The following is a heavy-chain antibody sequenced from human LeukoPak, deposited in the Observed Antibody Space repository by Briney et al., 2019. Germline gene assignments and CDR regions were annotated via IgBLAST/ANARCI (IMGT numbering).Heavy chain of an antibody. V-gene: IGHV3-23*01. D-gene: IGHD6-13*01. Sequence: GGSLRLSCAASGFTFSNAWMSWVRQAPGKGLEWVSAISGSGGSTYYADSVKGRFTISRDNSKNTLYLQMNSLRAEDTAVYYCAKDIAAAAPEYFQHWGQGTLVTVSS. J-gene: IGHJ1*01. CDR2: ISGSGGST. CDR3: AKDIAAAAPEYFQH. CDR1: GFTFSNAW.